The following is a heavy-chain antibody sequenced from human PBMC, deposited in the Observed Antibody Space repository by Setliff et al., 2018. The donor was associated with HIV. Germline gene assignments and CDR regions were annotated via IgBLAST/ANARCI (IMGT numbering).Heavy chain of an antibody. CDR2: ISAYNGNT. Sequence: RASVKVSCKASGYTFTTFGISWVRQAPGQGLEWMGWISAYNGNTNYAQKLQGRVTMTTDTSTSTAYMELRSLRSDDTAVYYCARIKARDDAFDIWGQGTMVTVSS. J-gene: IGHJ3*02. CDR1: GYTFTTFG. CDR3: ARIKARDDAFDI. V-gene: IGHV1-18*01.